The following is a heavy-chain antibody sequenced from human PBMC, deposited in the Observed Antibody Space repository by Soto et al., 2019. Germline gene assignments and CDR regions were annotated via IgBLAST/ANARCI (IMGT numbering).Heavy chain of an antibody. V-gene: IGHV3-23*01. D-gene: IGHD3-22*01. CDR3: AKDTSSGHYSGVVDY. J-gene: IGHJ4*02. Sequence: EVQLLEAGGGWVQRGGSLRLSCAACGFTFSSYAMSWVRQAPGKGLEWVSAISGSGGSTYYADPVKGRFTISRDNSKNTLYLQMNSLRAEDTAVYYCAKDTSSGHYSGVVDYWGQGTLVTVSS. CDR1: GFTFSSYA. CDR2: ISGSGGST.